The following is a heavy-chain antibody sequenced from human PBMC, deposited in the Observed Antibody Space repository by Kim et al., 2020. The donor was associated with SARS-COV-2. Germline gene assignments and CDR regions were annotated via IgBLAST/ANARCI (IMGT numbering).Heavy chain of an antibody. V-gene: IGHV4-34*01. J-gene: IGHJ6*03. D-gene: IGHD6-13*01. CDR3: ARGGLGQQLELYYYYYYMDV. Sequence: RVTISVDTSKNQFSLKLSSVTAADTAVYYCARGGLGQQLELYYYYYYMDVWGKGTTVTVSS.